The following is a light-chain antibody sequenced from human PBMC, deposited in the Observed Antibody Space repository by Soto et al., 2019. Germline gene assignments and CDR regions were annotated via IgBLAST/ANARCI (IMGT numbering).Light chain of an antibody. J-gene: IGKJ5*01. V-gene: IGKV3-15*01. CDR1: QSVSTN. CDR2: GPS. CDR3: QQYSSSPS. Sequence: EIVMTQSPTTLSSSPGERATLSCRASQSVSTNLAWYQQKPGQVPSLLIYGPSTRASGIPARFSGSGSGTEFTLTIGSVQSEDFAVYYCQQYSSSPSFGQGTRLEIK.